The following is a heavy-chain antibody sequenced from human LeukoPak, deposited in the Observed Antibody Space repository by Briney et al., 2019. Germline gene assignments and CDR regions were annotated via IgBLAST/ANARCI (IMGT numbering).Heavy chain of an antibody. D-gene: IGHD3-16*01. V-gene: IGHV3-23*01. J-gene: IGHJ6*04. CDR2: VSTSGVIT. Sequence: PGGSLRLSCAASGFTFNYYSMSWVRQAPRKRLECVALVSTSGVITYYADYVTGRFTISRYNSKNTLNLQMSSLTAGDTAVYYCAKDGAGDPSHYCHMDVWGNGTTVIVSS. CDR1: GFTFNYYS. CDR3: AKDGAGDPSHYCHMDV.